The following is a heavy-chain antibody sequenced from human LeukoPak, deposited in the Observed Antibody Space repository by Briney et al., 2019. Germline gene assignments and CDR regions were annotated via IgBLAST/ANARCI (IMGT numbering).Heavy chain of an antibody. Sequence: GGSLRLSCTASGFTFGDYAMSWVRQAPGKGLEWVGFVRSKAYGGTTEYAASVQGRLTISRDDSKSIAYLQMNSLKAEDTAVYYCTRDSNTAMVTDYWGQGTLVTVSS. CDR3: TRDSNTAMVTDY. V-gene: IGHV3-49*04. CDR1: GFTFGDYA. CDR2: VRSKAYGGTT. D-gene: IGHD5-18*01. J-gene: IGHJ4*02.